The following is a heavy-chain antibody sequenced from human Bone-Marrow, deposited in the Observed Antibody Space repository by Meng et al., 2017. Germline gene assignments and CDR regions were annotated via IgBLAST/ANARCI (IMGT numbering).Heavy chain of an antibody. CDR3: SGHVDY. J-gene: IGHJ4*01. Sequence: EVQLVESGGGFVKPGGSLRLSCAASGFTFSNAWMTWVRQAPGKGLEWIGRIKSNVDGGTVDYAAAVKGRFFISRDDSENTFYLQMNSLKTEDTAVYYCSGHVDYWGHGTLVTVSS. CDR1: GFTFSNAW. V-gene: IGHV3-15*01. CDR2: IKSNVDGGTV.